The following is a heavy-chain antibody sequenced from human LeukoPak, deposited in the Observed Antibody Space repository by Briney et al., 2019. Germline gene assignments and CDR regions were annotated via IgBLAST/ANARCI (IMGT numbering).Heavy chain of an antibody. V-gene: IGHV4-39*01. CDR3: ASSLGLYGYAFDY. Sequence: TFSNYAMSWVRQAPARGLEWIGSIYYSGSTYYNPSLKSRVTISVDTSKNQFSLKLSSVTAADTAVYYCASSLGLYGYAFDYWGQGTLVTVSS. CDR1: TFSNYA. D-gene: IGHD5-12*01. J-gene: IGHJ4*02. CDR2: IYYSGST.